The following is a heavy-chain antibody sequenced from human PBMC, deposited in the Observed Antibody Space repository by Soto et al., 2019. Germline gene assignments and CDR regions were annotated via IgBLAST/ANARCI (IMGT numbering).Heavy chain of an antibody. CDR1: GFSFRSYS. V-gene: IGHV3-48*02. Sequence: GGSLRLSCVASGFSFRSYSMNWVRQAPGKGPEWVAYVSGSGNTQYYADSAKGRFTISRDNAMQSLYLQLNSLRDEDTAVYYCARDPKSGNQKLYFDYWGQGALVTVSS. J-gene: IGHJ4*02. CDR2: VSGSGNTQ. CDR3: ARDPKSGNQKLYFDY. D-gene: IGHD1-26*01.